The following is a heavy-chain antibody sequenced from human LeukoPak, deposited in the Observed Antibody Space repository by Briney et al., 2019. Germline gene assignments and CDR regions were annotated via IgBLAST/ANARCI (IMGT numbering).Heavy chain of an antibody. V-gene: IGHV3-30*02. Sequence: GGSLRLSCAASGFTFSSYGIHWVRQAPGKGLEWVAFIRYDGNNKYYADSVKGRLTISRDNSENTVYLEMNSLRGEDTAVYYCAKDNVRISVVDVVRKEGIRYMDVWGTGTTVTVSS. CDR1: GFTFSSYG. CDR3: AKDNVRISVVDVVRKEGIRYMDV. CDR2: IRYDGNNK. J-gene: IGHJ6*03. D-gene: IGHD3-3*01.